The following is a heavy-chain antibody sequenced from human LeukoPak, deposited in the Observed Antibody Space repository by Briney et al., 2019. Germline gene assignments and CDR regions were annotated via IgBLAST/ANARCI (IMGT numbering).Heavy chain of an antibody. CDR2: ISGSGGTT. J-gene: IGHJ4*02. Sequence: GGSLRLSCAASGFTFNAFEMNWVRQAPGKGLEWLSYISGSGGTTLYADSVKGRFTISRDNAKNSLYLQMNSLRVEDTAVYYCVRVYCSSTSCSDYFDYWGQGSLVTVSS. V-gene: IGHV3-48*03. CDR3: VRVYCSSTSCSDYFDY. CDR1: GFTFNAFE. D-gene: IGHD2-2*01.